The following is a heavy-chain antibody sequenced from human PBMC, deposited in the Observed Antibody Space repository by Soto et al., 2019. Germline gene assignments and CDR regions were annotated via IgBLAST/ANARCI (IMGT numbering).Heavy chain of an antibody. J-gene: IGHJ4*02. CDR1: GFTFSSYG. Sequence: QVQLVESGGGVVQPGRSLRLSCAASGFTFSSYGMHWVRQAPGKGLEWVAVISYDGSNKYYADSVKGRFTISRDNSKNPLYLQMNSLRAEDTAVYYCAKDVIGENSGWYPIDYWGQGTLVTVSS. CDR3: AKDVIGENSGWYPIDY. CDR2: ISYDGSNK. V-gene: IGHV3-30*18. D-gene: IGHD6-19*01.